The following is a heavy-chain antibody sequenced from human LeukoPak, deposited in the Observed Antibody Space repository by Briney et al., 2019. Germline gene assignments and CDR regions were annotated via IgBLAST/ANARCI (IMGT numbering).Heavy chain of an antibody. V-gene: IGHV3-23*01. CDR1: GFTFTNYA. J-gene: IGHJ4*02. Sequence: GGSLRLSCAASGFTFTNYAMTWVRQAPGKGLEWVAATVGIGPDTYHADSVEGRFTISRDNSKNILYLQMNSLRVEDTAVYYCTKASAARCIGVFCYPFDHWGQGTLVTVSS. CDR3: TKASAARCIGVFCYPFDH. CDR2: TVGIGPDT. D-gene: IGHD2-15*01.